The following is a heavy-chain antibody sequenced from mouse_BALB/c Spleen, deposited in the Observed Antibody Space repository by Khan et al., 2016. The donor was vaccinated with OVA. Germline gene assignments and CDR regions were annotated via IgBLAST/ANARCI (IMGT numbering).Heavy chain of an antibody. CDR1: GYSITSYYA. CDR3: ASGKLLLRYPDYFDY. V-gene: IGHV3-2*02. CDR2: ISYSGST. D-gene: IGHD1-1*01. Sequence: EVQLQEPGPGLLKPSQSLSLTCTVTGYSITSYYAWYWIRQFPGNKLYRMTFISYSGSTTYTPSLRSRISITRDTSKNQFFLQMTSGTTEDKATYYCASGKLLLRYPDYFDYWGQGTTLTVSS. J-gene: IGHJ2*01.